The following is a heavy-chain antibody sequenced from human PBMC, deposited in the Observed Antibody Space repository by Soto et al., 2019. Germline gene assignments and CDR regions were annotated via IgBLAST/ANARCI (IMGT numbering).Heavy chain of an antibody. CDR1: GASISGFY. V-gene: IGHV4-4*07. CDR2: IYATGTT. D-gene: IGHD1-1*01. J-gene: IGHJ5*02. Sequence: SETLSLTCTVSGASISGFYWSWIRKSAGKGLEWIGRIYATGTTDYNPSLKSRVMMSVDTYKKQFSLNLRSVTAADTAVYYCVRDGTKTLRDWFDPWGQGISVTVS. CDR3: VRDGTKTLRDWFDP.